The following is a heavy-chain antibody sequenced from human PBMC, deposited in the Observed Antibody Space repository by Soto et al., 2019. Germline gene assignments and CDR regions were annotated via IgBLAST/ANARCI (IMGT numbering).Heavy chain of an antibody. CDR2: ISHDVGT. J-gene: IGHJ6*02. Sequence: SETLSLTCAFYGGSFDDFYWSWVRQSPGKGLEWVGEISHDVGTNYSPSLASRVSISVDTSKNQFSLHLRSVTAADTGLYYCARGQLVWYGDLTPYHRDMDVWGQGTTVTVSS. D-gene: IGHD3-10*01. CDR1: GGSFDDFY. CDR3: ARGQLVWYGDLTPYHRDMDV. V-gene: IGHV4-34*01.